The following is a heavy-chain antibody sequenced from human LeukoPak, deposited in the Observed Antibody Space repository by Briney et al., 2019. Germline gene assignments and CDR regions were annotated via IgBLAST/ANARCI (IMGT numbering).Heavy chain of an antibody. J-gene: IGHJ4*02. Sequence: GGSLRLSCAASGFTFSSYAMSWVRQAPGKGLEWVSAISGSGGSTYYADSVKGRFTISRDNSKNTLYLQMNSLRAEDTAVYYCARGHDYGDYFLDYWGQGTLVTVSS. D-gene: IGHD4-17*01. CDR2: ISGSGGST. CDR1: GFTFSSYA. V-gene: IGHV3-23*01. CDR3: ARGHDYGDYFLDY.